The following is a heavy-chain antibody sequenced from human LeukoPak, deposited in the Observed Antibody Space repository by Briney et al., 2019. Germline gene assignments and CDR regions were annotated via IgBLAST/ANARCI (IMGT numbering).Heavy chain of an antibody. D-gene: IGHD1-26*01. CDR2: ISSSGSTI. CDR3: ARGPGYSGSSWGVDY. Sequence: KPGGSLRLSCAASGFTFSDYYMSWIRQAPGKGLEWISYISSSGSTIYYTDSVKGRFTISRDNSKNTLYLQMNSLRAEDTAVYYCARGPGYSGSSWGVDYWGQGTLVTVSS. V-gene: IGHV3-11*04. J-gene: IGHJ4*02. CDR1: GFTFSDYY.